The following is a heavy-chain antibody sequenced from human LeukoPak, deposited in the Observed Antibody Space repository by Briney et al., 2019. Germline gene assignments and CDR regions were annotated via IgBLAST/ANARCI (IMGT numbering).Heavy chain of an antibody. CDR1: GYTFTDYY. J-gene: IGHJ4*02. CDR3: ARGGSDSSGYYPRDFDY. V-gene: IGHV1-2*02. CDR2: INPKSGGT. D-gene: IGHD3-22*01. Sequence: ASVKVSCKASGYTFTDYYLHWVRQAPGQGLEWMGWINPKSGGTNYAQKFHGRVTMTRDTSISTAYMELSRLISDDTAVYYCARGGSDSSGYYPRDFDYWGQGTLVTVSS.